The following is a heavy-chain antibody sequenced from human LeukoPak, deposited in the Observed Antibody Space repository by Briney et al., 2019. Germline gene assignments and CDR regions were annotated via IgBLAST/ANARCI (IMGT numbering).Heavy chain of an antibody. V-gene: IGHV4-38-2*01. J-gene: IGHJ4*02. D-gene: IGHD6-13*01. CDR2: IYYSGST. CDR1: GFTFSDYY. Sequence: PGGSLRLSCAASGFTFSDYYMSWIRQPPGKGLEWIGSIYYSGSTYYNPSLKSRVTISVDTSKNQFSLKLSSVTAADTAVYYCARTSGIAAAGTEGHWGQGTLVTVSS. CDR3: ARTSGIAAAGTEGH.